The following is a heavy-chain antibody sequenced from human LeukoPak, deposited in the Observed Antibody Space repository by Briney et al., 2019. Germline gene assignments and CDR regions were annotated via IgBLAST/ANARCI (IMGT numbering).Heavy chain of an antibody. CDR3: ARRAGDYSHPYDY. V-gene: IGHV3-33*08. CDR2: IRYDGSNK. Sequence: GGSLRLSCAASGFTFSSYGMHWVRQAPGKGLEWVAFIRYDGSNKYYADSVKGRFTISRDNSNNTLYLQMNSLRAEDTAVYYCARRAGDYSHPYDYWGQGTLVTVSS. CDR1: GFTFSSYG. J-gene: IGHJ4*02. D-gene: IGHD3-22*01.